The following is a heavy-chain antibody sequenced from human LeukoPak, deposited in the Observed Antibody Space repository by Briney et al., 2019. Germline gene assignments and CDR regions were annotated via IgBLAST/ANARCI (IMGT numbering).Heavy chain of an antibody. V-gene: IGHV1-2*06. D-gene: IGHD4-17*01. CDR3: ARTFMMTTVIQFDY. J-gene: IGHJ4*02. CDR1: GGTFSSYA. Sequence: ASVKVSCKASGGTFSSYAISWVRQAPGQGLEWMGRINPNSGGTNYAQKFQGRVTMTRDTSISTAYMEPSRLRSDDTAVYYCARTFMMTTVIQFDYWGQGTLVTVSS. CDR2: INPNSGGT.